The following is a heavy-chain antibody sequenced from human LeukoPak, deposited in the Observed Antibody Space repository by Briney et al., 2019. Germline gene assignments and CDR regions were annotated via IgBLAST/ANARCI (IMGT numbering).Heavy chain of an antibody. V-gene: IGHV3-23*01. D-gene: IGHD2-2*01. CDR2: ISRSAGAT. J-gene: IGHJ3*02. CDR1: RFTFSSYV. Sequence: GSLRLSCAASRFTFSSYVMSWVRQAPGKGLEWVSSISRSAGATYYADSVKGRFTISRDNSRNTLSLHMNSLRAEDTAVYFCAKHAGGHDLDALDIWGQGTMVTVSS. CDR3: AKHAGGHDLDALDI.